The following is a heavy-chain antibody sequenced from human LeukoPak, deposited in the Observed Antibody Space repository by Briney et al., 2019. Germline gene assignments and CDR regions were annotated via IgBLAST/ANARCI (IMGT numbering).Heavy chain of an antibody. D-gene: IGHD3-22*01. CDR2: ISGDGGST. CDR1: GFTFDDYA. J-gene: IGHJ4*02. Sequence: GGSLRLSCAASGFTFDDYAMHWVRQAPGKGLEWVSLISGDGGSTYYADSVKGRFTISRDNSKNSLYLQMNSLRTEETALYYCAKSRIYYDSSGSLDYWGQGTLVTVSS. CDR3: AKSRIYYDSSGSLDY. V-gene: IGHV3-43*02.